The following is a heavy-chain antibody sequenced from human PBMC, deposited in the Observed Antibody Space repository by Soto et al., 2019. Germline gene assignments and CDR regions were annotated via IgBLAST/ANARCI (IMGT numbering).Heavy chain of an antibody. Sequence: GESLKISCKGSGYSFTSYWIGWVRQMPGKGLEWMGIIYPGDSDTRYSPSLQGQVTISADKSISTAYLQWSSLKASDTAMYYCARQNYDILIGHDDSNFDYRGQGTLVTGSS. CDR2: IYPGDSDT. D-gene: IGHD3-9*01. CDR1: GYSFTSYW. V-gene: IGHV5-51*01. J-gene: IGHJ4*02. CDR3: ARQNYDILIGHDDSNFDY.